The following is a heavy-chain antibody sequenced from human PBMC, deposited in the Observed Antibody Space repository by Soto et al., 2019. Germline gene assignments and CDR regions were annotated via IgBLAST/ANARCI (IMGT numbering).Heavy chain of an antibody. J-gene: IGHJ6*02. CDR3: ARAYYDFWSGYPGYGMAV. CDR2: IYYSGST. Sequence: PSETLSLTCTVSGGSISSYYWSWIRQPPGKGLEWIGYIYYSGSTNYNPSLKSRVTISVDTSKNQFSLKLSSVTAADTAVYYCARAYYDFWSGYPGYGMAVWGQGTTVTVSS. V-gene: IGHV4-59*01. CDR1: GGSISSYY. D-gene: IGHD3-3*01.